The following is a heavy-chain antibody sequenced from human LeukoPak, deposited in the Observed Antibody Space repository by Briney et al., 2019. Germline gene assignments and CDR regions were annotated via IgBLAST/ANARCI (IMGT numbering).Heavy chain of an antibody. Sequence: GGSLRLSCAASGFTFSSYSMHWVRQAPGKGLEWVSSISTTTYTYYADSVKGRFTISRDNAKNSLYLQMNSLRAEDTGVYYCSRGNYFDYWGQGTLVTVSS. V-gene: IGHV3-21*01. J-gene: IGHJ4*02. CDR1: GFTFSSYS. CDR2: ISTTTYT. D-gene: IGHD3-10*01. CDR3: SRGNYFDY.